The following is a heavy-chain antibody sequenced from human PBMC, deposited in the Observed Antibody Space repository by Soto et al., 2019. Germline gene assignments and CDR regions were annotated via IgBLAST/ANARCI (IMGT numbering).Heavy chain of an antibody. CDR2: MNPNSGNT. CDR1: GYNFNTFD. J-gene: IGHJ4*02. V-gene: IGHV1-8*02. Sequence: SVKVSCKASGYNFNTFDIYWVRQATGHGLEWMGWMNPNSGNTGYAQELGGRGTMTRKTSNKTAYMELTSLTPDDTGVYYCAGGNFRYWGQGNLVTVSS. CDR3: AGGNFRY.